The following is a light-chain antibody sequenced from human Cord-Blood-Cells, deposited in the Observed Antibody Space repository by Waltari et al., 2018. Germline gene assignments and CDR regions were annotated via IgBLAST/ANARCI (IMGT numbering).Light chain of an antibody. CDR1: SSDVGGYNY. CDR2: DVS. V-gene: IGLV2-14*01. J-gene: IGLJ2*01. CDR3: SSYTSSSTVV. Sequence: QSALTQPASVSGSPGQSITLSRTGTSSDVGGYNYVSWYQQHPGKAPKLMIYDVSNRPSGVSNRFSGSKSGNTASLTISGLQAEDEADYYCSSYTSSSTVVFGGGTKLTVL.